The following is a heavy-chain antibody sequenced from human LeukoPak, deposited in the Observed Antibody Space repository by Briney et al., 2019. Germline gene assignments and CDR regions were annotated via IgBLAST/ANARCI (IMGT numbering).Heavy chain of an antibody. CDR2: IWYDGGNK. CDR1: GFTFSNYG. D-gene: IGHD3-16*01. V-gene: IGHV3-33*01. CDR3: TRVSYADGGYFDY. J-gene: IGHJ4*02. Sequence: GGSLRLSCAASGFTFSNYGMHWVRQAPGKGLEWVAVIWYDGGNKYYADSVKGRFTISRDNAKNSLYLQMNSLRAEDTAVYYCTRVSYADGGYFDYWGQGTLVTVSS.